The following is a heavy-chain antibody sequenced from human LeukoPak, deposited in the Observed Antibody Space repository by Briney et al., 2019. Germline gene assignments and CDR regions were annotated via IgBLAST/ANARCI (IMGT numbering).Heavy chain of an antibody. D-gene: IGHD3-9*01. Sequence: GGSLRLSCAASGFTFSSYEMNWVRQAPGKWLVWVSRINSDGSSTSYADSVKGRFTISRDNAKNTLYLQMNSLRAEDTAVYYCARGDYDILTGYYLPGDYWGQGTLVTVSS. CDR1: GFTFSSYE. J-gene: IGHJ4*02. CDR2: INSDGSST. CDR3: ARGDYDILTGYYLPGDY. V-gene: IGHV3-74*01.